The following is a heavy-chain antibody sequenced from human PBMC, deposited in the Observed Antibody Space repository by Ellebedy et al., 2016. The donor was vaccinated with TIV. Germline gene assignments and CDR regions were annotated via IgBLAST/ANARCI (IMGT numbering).Heavy chain of an antibody. CDR2: INHSGST. CDR1: GGSFSGYY. Sequence: SETLSLXCAVYGGSFSGYYWSWIRQPPGKGLEWIGEINHSGSTNYNPSLKSRVTISVDTSKNQFSLKLSSVTAADTAVYYCARLLVVSSSGRLYGMDVWGQGTTVTVSS. CDR3: ARLLVVSSSGRLYGMDV. V-gene: IGHV4-34*01. J-gene: IGHJ6*02. D-gene: IGHD6-19*01.